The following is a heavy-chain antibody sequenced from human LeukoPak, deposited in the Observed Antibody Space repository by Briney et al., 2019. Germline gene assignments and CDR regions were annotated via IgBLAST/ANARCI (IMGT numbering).Heavy chain of an antibody. CDR3: ARVKGRLWWTIGSAFDI. V-gene: IGHV1-18*01. CDR1: GYTFTSYG. CDR2: ISAYNGNT. Sequence: GASVKVSCKASGYTFTSYGISWVRQAPGQGLEWMGWISAYNGNTNYAQKLQGRVTMTTDTSTSTAYMELRSLRSDDTAVYYCARVKGRLWWTIGSAFDIWGQGTMVTVSS. J-gene: IGHJ3*02. D-gene: IGHD2-21*01.